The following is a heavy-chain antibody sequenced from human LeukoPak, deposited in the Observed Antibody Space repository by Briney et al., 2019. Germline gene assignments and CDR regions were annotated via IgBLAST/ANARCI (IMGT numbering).Heavy chain of an antibody. D-gene: IGHD5-12*01. CDR2: IASSGLNT. V-gene: IGHV3-23*01. CDR3: ARDIELST. J-gene: IGHJ3*01. CDR1: GFMFRDAA. Sequence: PGGSLRLSCAASGFMFRDAAMTWVRRAPGKGLEWVSLIASSGLNTYYADSVRGRFTISRDNSKNTLSLQMNSLRVEDTAIYYCARDIELSTWGLGTLVTVSS.